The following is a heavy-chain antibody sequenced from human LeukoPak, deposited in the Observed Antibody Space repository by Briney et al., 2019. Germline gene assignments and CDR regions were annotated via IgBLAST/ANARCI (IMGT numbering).Heavy chain of an antibody. CDR3: ARLPTVAIQDFDY. Sequence: PGGSLRLSCAAPGFTFSSYSMNWVRQAPGRGLEWISYITSSSSTIYYADSVKGRFTISRDNAKNSLYLQMNSLRDEDTAVYYCARLPTVAIQDFDYWGQGTLVTVSS. CDR1: GFTFSSYS. J-gene: IGHJ4*02. V-gene: IGHV3-48*02. D-gene: IGHD4-23*01. CDR2: ITSSSSTI.